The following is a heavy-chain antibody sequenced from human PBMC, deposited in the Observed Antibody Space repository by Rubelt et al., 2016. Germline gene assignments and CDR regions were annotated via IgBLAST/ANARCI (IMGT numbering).Heavy chain of an antibody. J-gene: IGHJ4*02. V-gene: IGHV1-18*01. Sequence: QVQLVQSGAEVKKPGASVKVSCKASGYTFTTYGINWVRQAPGQGLEWMGWISAYNGNPNHAQKLQGGVTMTTDTATSTAYMELRSLRSDDTAVYYCAREAYSGRYPLIDYWGQGTLVTVSS. D-gene: IGHD1-26*01. CDR2: ISAYNGNP. CDR3: AREAYSGRYPLIDY. CDR1: GYTFTTYG.